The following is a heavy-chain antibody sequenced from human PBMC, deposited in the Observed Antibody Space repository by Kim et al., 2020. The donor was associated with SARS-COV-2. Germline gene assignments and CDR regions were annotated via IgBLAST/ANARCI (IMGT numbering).Heavy chain of an antibody. CDR3: ARRIRLGDSGVYYGFDL. V-gene: IGHV4-59*08. J-gene: IGHJ6*02. Sequence: SETLSLTCTVSSASVNYYYWSWIRQPPGKGLQWIGFIYYSGTTTYNPSLESRVAISVDTSKNQFSLKLSSLTAADTAAYYCARRIRLGDSGVYYGFDLWGQGTTVTVSS. CDR2: IYYSGTT. CDR1: SASVNYYY. D-gene: IGHD5-12*01.